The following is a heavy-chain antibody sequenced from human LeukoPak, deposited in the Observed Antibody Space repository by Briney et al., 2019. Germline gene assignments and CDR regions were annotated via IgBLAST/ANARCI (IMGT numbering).Heavy chain of an antibody. V-gene: IGHV3-30*04. CDR2: ISYDGSNK. J-gene: IGHJ4*02. D-gene: IGHD4-17*01. CDR1: GFTFSSYA. CDR3: ARLFYDYGDYAMLPGGGDFDY. Sequence: PGRSLRLSCAASGFTFSSYAMHWVRQAPGKGLEWVAVISYDGSNKYYADSVKGRFTISRDNSKNTLYLQMNSLRAEDTAVYYCARLFYDYGDYAMLPGGGDFDYWGQGTLVTVSS.